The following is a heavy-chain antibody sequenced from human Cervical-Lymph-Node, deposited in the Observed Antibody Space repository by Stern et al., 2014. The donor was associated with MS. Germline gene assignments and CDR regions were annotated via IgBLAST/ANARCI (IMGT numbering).Heavy chain of an antibody. V-gene: IGHV1-46*01. CDR3: ARSDIQYSFFRGNYDALDF. Sequence: QVQLVQSGAAVKKPGASMKVSCKASGYTFTSYYIHWVRQAPGPGLEWMGMINPSRGTTDYAQNFQGRVSLSRDTATSTVYMELSSLRSEDTAVYYCARSDIQYSFFRGNYDALDFWGQGTVVTVSS. CDR1: GYTFTSYY. D-gene: IGHD5/OR15-5a*01. J-gene: IGHJ3*01. CDR2: INPSRGTT.